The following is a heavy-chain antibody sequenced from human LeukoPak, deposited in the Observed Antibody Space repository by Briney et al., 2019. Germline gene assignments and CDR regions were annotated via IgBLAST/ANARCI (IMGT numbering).Heavy chain of an antibody. CDR3: ARDLHDYGDNGAVDY. CDR2: ISYDGSNK. CDR1: GFTFSSYA. Sequence: GGSLRLSCAASGFTFSSYAMHWVRQAPGKGLEWVAVISYDGSNKYYADSVKGRFTISRDNSKNTLYLQMNSLRAEDTAVYYCARDLHDYGDNGAVDYWGQGTLVTVSS. J-gene: IGHJ4*02. D-gene: IGHD4-17*01. V-gene: IGHV3-30-3*01.